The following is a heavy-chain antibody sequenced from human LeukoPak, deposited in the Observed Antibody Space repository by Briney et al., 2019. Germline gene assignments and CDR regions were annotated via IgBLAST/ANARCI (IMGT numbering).Heavy chain of an antibody. CDR3: ASRGFDY. D-gene: IGHD3-16*01. J-gene: IGHJ4*02. Sequence: SSETLSLTCAVYGGSFSGYYWSWIRQPPGKGLEWIGEINHSGSTNYNPSLKSRVTISVDTSKNQFSLKLSSVTAADTAVYYCASRGFDYWGQGTLVTVSS. CDR2: INHSGST. CDR1: GGSFSGYY. V-gene: IGHV4-34*01.